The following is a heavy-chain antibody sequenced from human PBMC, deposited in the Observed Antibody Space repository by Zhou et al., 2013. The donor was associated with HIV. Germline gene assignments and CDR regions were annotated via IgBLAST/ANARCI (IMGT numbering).Heavy chain of an antibody. Sequence: QVQLQESGPGLVTPSETLSLTCAVSGYSISSGYYWGWIRQPPGKGLEWIGSLYHSGNTYYNPSLKSRVTISVDTSKNQFSLRLSSVTAADTAVYYCARVAADHWFDPWGQGTLVTVSS. CDR1: GYSISSGYY. J-gene: IGHJ5*02. CDR2: LYHSGNT. CDR3: ARVAADHWFDP. V-gene: IGHV4-38-2*01. D-gene: IGHD2-15*01.